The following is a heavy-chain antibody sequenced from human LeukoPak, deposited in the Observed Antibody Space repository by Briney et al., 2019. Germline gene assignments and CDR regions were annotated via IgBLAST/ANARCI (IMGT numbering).Heavy chain of an antibody. CDR1: GGSVSSGSYY. V-gene: IGHV4-61*01. Sequence: SETLSLTCTVSGGSVSSGSYYWSWIRQPPGKGLEWIGYIYYSGSTNHNPSLKSRVTISVDTSKNQFSLNLSSVTAADTAVYYCARGAVAGKMSWFDPWGQGTLVTVSS. CDR2: IYYSGST. J-gene: IGHJ5*02. D-gene: IGHD6-19*01. CDR3: ARGAVAGKMSWFDP.